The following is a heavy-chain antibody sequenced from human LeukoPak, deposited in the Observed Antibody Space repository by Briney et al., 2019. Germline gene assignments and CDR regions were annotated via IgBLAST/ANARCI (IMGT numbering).Heavy chain of an antibody. CDR3: ARFTYTTRPSDV. D-gene: IGHD3-16*01. V-gene: IGHV4-4*09. Sequence: SETLSLTCSVSGGSISGYCWSWIRQPPGQTLEWIGYIYSSRSTNYNPSLQSRVTMSVDTSMNQFSLRLSSVTAADTAVYYCARFTYTTRPSDVWGKGTTVTVSS. CDR1: GGSISGYC. CDR2: IYSSRST. J-gene: IGHJ6*04.